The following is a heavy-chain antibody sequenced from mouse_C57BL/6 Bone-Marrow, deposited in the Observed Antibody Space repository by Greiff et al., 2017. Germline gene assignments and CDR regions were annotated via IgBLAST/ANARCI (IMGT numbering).Heavy chain of an antibody. Sequence: QVQLQQPGTELVKPGASVKLSCKASGYTFTSYWMHWVKQRPGQGLEWIGNINPSNGGTNYNEKFKSKATLTVDKSSSTAYMQLSSLSSEESAVYYCARGATMVTTRGFAYWGQGTLVTVSA. D-gene: IGHD2-2*01. V-gene: IGHV1-53*01. CDR3: ARGATMVTTRGFAY. CDR1: GYTFTSYW. CDR2: INPSNGGT. J-gene: IGHJ3*01.